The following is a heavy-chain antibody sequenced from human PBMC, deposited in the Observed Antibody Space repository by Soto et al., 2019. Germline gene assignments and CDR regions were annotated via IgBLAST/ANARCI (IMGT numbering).Heavy chain of an antibody. CDR3: ARQSYCSGGSCYGGRYNWFDP. J-gene: IGHJ5*02. Sequence: GESLKISCKGSGYSFTSYWIGWVRQMPGKGLEWMGIIYPGDSDTRYSPSFQGPVTISADKSISTAYLQWSSLKASDTAMYYCARQSYCSGGSCYGGRYNWFDPWGQGTLVTVSS. V-gene: IGHV5-51*01. CDR2: IYPGDSDT. D-gene: IGHD2-15*01. CDR1: GYSFTSYW.